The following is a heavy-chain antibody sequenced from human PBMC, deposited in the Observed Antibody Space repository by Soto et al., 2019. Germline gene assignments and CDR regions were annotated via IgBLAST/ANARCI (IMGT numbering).Heavy chain of an antibody. D-gene: IGHD1-26*01. CDR2: FDPEDGET. V-gene: IGHV1-24*01. CDR3: ETNTALKWEQNPFDI. J-gene: IGHJ3*02. CDR1: SYTLTKLS. Sequence: SGEVWFKVSSYTLTKLSMHWGRQAPVKGLEWMGGFDPEDGETSYAQKFQRRVTMTEDTSTDTAYMELSSLRSEDTAVYYCETNTALKWEQNPFDIWGQGTMVTVS.